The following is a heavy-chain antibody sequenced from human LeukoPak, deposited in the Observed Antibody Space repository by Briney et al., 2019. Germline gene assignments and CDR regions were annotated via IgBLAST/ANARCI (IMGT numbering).Heavy chain of an antibody. D-gene: IGHD2-2*01. V-gene: IGHV1-69*13. CDR3: ARLGGRCSSTSCYHPAFDP. CDR1: GGTFSSYA. J-gene: IGHJ5*02. CDR2: IIPIFGTA. Sequence: ASVKVACKASGGTFSSYAISWVRQAPGQGLEWMGGIIPIFGTANYAQKLQGRVTITADESTSTAYMELSSLRSEDTAVYYCARLGGRCSSTSCYHPAFDPWGQGTLVTVSS.